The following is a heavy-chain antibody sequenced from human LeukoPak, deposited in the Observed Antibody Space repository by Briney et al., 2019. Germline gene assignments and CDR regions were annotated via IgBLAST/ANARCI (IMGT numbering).Heavy chain of an antibody. D-gene: IGHD3-22*01. Sequence: GGSLRLSCAASGFTFSNYAMSWVRQAPGKGLEWVSSINPSSGSTYYADSVKGRFTISEDNSKNTLYLQMNSLRAEDTAVYYCAGPAEGDSSGYYYLDYWGQGTLVTVSS. V-gene: IGHV3-23*01. CDR2: INPSSGST. J-gene: IGHJ4*02. CDR3: AGPAEGDSSGYYYLDY. CDR1: GFTFSNYA.